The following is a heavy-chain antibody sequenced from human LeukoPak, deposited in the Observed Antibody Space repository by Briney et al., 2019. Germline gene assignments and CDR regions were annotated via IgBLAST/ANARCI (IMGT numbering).Heavy chain of an antibody. CDR2: IKQDGSEK. Sequence: PGGSLRLSCTASGFTFSSYWMSWVRQAQATGLEWVGNIKQDGSEKYYVDSVKGRFTISRDNSKTTLYLQMNSLRAEDTAVSYCAKPRDPYDYIWGSSRAHIRGDAYDIWGQGTMVTVSS. D-gene: IGHD3-16*02. V-gene: IGHV3-7*01. CDR3: AKPRDPYDYIWGSSRAHIRGDAYDI. CDR1: GFTFSSYW. J-gene: IGHJ3*02.